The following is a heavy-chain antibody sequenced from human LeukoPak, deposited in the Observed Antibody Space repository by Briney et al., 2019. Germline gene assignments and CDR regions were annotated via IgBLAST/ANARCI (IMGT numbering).Heavy chain of an antibody. Sequence: SVKVSCKASGGTFSSYTISWVRQAPGQGLEWIGRIFPILGIANYAQKFQGRVTITADKSTSTAYMELSSLRSEDTAVYYCARYYYDSSGSPEGGFDPWGQGTLVTVSS. CDR1: GGTFSSYT. D-gene: IGHD3-22*01. V-gene: IGHV1-69*02. J-gene: IGHJ5*02. CDR3: ARYYYDSSGSPEGGFDP. CDR2: IFPILGIA.